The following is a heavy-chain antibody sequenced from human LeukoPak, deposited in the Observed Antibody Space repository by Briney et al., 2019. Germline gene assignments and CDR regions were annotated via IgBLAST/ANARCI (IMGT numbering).Heavy chain of an antibody. D-gene: IGHD6-19*01. J-gene: IGHJ4*02. CDR1: GYSFISYS. CDR2: INTGNGNT. Sequence: ASVKVSCKASGYSFISYSIHWVRQAPGQRLEWMGWINTGNGNTKYSQKFQDRVTITRDTSASTAYVELSSLRSDDTAVYYCARGIGAVAVTFDYWGQGTLVTVSS. CDR3: ARGIGAVAVTFDY. V-gene: IGHV1-3*04.